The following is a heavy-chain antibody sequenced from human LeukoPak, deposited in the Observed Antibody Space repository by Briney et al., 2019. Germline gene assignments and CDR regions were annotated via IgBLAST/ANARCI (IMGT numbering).Heavy chain of an antibody. CDR1: GFTFSSYS. V-gene: IGHV3-21*01. J-gene: IGHJ4*02. CDR3: ALQGDYFDY. Sequence: GGSLRLSCAASGFTFSSYSMNWVRQAPGKGLEWVSSISSSSSYIYYADSVKGRFAISRDNAKNSLYLQMNGLRAEDTAVYYCALQGDYFDYWGQGTLVTVSS. D-gene: IGHD4-11*01. CDR2: ISSSSSYI.